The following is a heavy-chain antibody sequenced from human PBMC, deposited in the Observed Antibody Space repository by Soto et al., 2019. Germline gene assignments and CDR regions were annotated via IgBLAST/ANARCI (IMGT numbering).Heavy chain of an antibody. CDR1: GGTFSSYA. V-gene: IGHV1-69*01. CDR3: AREGARYCSGGSCYRDAFDI. J-gene: IGHJ3*02. CDR2: IIPIFGTA. Sequence: QVQLVQSGAEVKKPGSSVKVSCKASGGTFSSYAISWVRQAPGQGLEWMGGIIPIFGTANYAQKFQGRVTITADESTSTAYMELSSRRSEDTAVYYCAREGARYCSGGSCYRDAFDIWGQGTMVTVSS. D-gene: IGHD2-15*01.